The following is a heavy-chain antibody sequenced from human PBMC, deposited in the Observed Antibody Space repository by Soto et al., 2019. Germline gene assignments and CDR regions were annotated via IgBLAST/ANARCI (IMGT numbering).Heavy chain of an antibody. D-gene: IGHD3-10*01. V-gene: IGHV3-43*01. CDR3: AKDLSGSGGSGSYIYYYYGMDV. J-gene: IGHJ6*02. CDR2: ISWDGGST. Sequence: GGSLRLSCAASGFTFDDYTMHWVRQAPGKGLEWVSLISWDGGSTYYADSVKGRFTISRDNSKNSLYLQMNSLRTEDTALYYCAKDLSGSGGSGSYIYYYYGMDVWGQGTTVTVSS. CDR1: GFTFDDYT.